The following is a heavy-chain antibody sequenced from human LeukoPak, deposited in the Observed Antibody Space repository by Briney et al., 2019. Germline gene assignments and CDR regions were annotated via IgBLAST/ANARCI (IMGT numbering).Heavy chain of an antibody. V-gene: IGHV4-4*07. CDR2: IYTSGST. D-gene: IGHD3-22*01. CDR1: GGSISSYY. Sequence: PSETVSLTCTVSGGSISSYYWSWIRQPAGKGLEWIGRIYTSGSTNYNPSLKSRVTISVDKSKNQFSLKLSSVTAADTAVYYCARDRAPTYYDSSGYHDAFDIWGQGTMVTVSS. CDR3: ARDRAPTYYDSSGYHDAFDI. J-gene: IGHJ3*02.